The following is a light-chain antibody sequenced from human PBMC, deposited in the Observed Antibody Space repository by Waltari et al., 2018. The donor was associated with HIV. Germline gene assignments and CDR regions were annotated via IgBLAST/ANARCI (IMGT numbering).Light chain of an antibody. CDR1: SSDIGYFDY. CDR3: CSYAGAYTYV. J-gene: IGLJ1*01. CDR2: EVN. Sequence: QSALTQPRSVSGSPGQSVTISCTGTSSDIGYFDYVSWYQHFPGKAPKVIIYEVNQRAAGVPDRFAGSKSGIAASLTISGLQGEDEADYYCCSYAGAYTYVFGTGTKVTVL. V-gene: IGLV2-11*01.